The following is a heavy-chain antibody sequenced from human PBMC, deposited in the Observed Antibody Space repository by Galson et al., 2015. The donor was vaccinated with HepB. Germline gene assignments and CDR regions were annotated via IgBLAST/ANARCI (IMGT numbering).Heavy chain of an antibody. J-gene: IGHJ2*01. D-gene: IGHD2-2*02. Sequence: SLRLSCAASGFTFSSYAMSWVRQAPGKGLEWVSVIRGSGGSTYYADSVKGRFTISRDNSKNTLYLQMNSLRDEDTAVYYCAKDRIVIPAAIFNWYLDLWGRGTLVTVSS. CDR3: AKDRIVIPAAIFNWYLDL. V-gene: IGHV3-23*01. CDR2: IRGSGGST. CDR1: GFTFSSYA.